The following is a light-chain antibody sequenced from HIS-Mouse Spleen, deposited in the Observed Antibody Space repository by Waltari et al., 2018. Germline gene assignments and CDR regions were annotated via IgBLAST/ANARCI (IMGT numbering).Light chain of an antibody. J-gene: IGKJ5*01. CDR2: AAS. V-gene: IGKV1-27*01. CDR1: QGISNY. Sequence: DIQMTQSPSSLSASVGDRVTIPCRARQGISNYLAWYQQKPGKVPKLLIYAASTLQSGVPSRFSGSGSGTDFTLTISSLQPEDVATYYCQKYNSAPLITFGQGTRLEIK. CDR3: QKYNSAPLIT.